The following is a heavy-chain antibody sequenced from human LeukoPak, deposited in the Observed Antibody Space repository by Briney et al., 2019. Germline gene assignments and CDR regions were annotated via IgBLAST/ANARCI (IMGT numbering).Heavy chain of an antibody. V-gene: IGHV1-69*05. CDR2: IMPLFGTA. CDR3: ARDVHGDYGSGWFDP. D-gene: IGHD4-17*01. Sequence: ASVKVSCRTSGGTFNNSAISWVRQAPGQGLEWLGGIMPLFGTAGYAQKFQGRVTITKDESTRTVYLELTSLTSDDTAVYYCARDVHGDYGSGWFDPWGQGTLVSVSS. J-gene: IGHJ5*02. CDR1: GGTFNNSA.